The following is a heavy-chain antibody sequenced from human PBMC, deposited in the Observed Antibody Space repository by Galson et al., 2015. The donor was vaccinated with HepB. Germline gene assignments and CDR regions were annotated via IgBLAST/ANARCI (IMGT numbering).Heavy chain of an antibody. J-gene: IGHJ3*02. V-gene: IGHV4-34*01. CDR1: SGYY. Sequence: SGYYWSWIRQPPGKGLEWIGEINRSGSTNYNPSLKSRVTMSVDTSKNQFSLKLSSVTAADTAVYYCARDRDIVVVPAAIAGRNAFDIWGQGTMVTVSS. CDR2: INRSGST. D-gene: IGHD2-2*01. CDR3: ARDRDIVVVPAAIAGRNAFDI.